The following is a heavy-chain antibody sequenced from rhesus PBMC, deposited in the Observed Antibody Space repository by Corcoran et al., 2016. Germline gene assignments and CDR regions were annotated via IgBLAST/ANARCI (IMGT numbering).Heavy chain of an antibody. CDR2: IYGSGSST. D-gene: IGHD1-14*01. CDR3: ARAPDGWNDGYY. CDR1: GGSISSSY. J-gene: IGHJ4*01. V-gene: IGHV4-169*01. Sequence: QLQLQESGPGLVKPSETLSVTCAVSGGSISSSYWSWIRQAPGKGLEWIGYIYGSGSSTNYNPSRMSEVTLSVDTSKNQLPLKLSSGTTADTAVYYWARAPDGWNDGYYWGQGVLVTVSS.